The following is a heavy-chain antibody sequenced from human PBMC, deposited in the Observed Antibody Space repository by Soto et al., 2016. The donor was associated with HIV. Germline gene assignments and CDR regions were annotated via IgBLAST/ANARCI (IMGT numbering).Heavy chain of an antibody. CDR3: ARDLVAVAAAQGGYFDL. D-gene: IGHD6-19*01. V-gene: IGHV1-69*10. J-gene: IGHJ2*01. CDR1: GGTFSSYA. CDR2: IIPILGIA. Sequence: QVQLVQSGAEVKKPGSSVKVSCKASGGTFSSYAISWVRQAPGQGLEWMGGIIPILGIANYAQKFRGRVTITADKSTSTAYMELSSLRSEDTAVYYCARDLVAVAAAQGGYFDLWGRGTLVTVSS.